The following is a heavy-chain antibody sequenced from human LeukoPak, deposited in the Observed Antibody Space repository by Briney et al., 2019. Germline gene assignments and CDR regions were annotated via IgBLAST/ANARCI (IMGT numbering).Heavy chain of an antibody. V-gene: IGHV3-48*02. CDR3: ARVRGVCTSTTCYLGNVDV. CDR2: ISSRGSTS. D-gene: IGHD2-2*01. CDR1: GFTFSSYA. Sequence: GGSLRLSCEASGFTFSSYAMNWVRQSPGKGLEWISYISSRGSTSYYADSVKGRFTITRDNVESSLFLQMNGLRDGDTATYYCARVRGVCTSTTCYLGNVDVWGKGTMVSVSS. J-gene: IGHJ6*04.